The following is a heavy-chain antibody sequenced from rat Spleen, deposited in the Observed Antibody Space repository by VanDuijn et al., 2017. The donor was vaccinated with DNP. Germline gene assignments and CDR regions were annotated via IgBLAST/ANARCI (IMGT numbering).Heavy chain of an antibody. D-gene: IGHD1-11*01. J-gene: IGHJ2*01. V-gene: IGHV5-20*01. CDR1: GFTFSDYY. Sequence: EVQLVESGGGLVQPGRSLKLSCAASGFTFSDYYMAWVRQAPTKGLEWVAYIRYDGGSTYYGDSVTGRFTISRDFAKSTLYLQMDSLRSEDSATYYCTTRGNYGGYDYWGQGVMVTVSS. CDR3: TTRGNYGGYDY. CDR2: IRYDGGST.